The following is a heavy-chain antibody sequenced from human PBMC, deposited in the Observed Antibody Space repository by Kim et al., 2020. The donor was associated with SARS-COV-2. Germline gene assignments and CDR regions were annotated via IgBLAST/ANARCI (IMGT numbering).Heavy chain of an antibody. Sequence: ASVKLSCKAFGYTFTRHGISWVRQAPGQGLEWMGWVSGDKGDTNCAEKIRGRVTLTRDTSTNTAYMELRSLRSDDTALYYCARGSWGEPLFDYWGQGTLLTVSS. CDR3: ARGSWGEPLFDY. CDR2: VSGDKGDT. CDR1: GYTFTRHG. V-gene: IGHV1-18*01. D-gene: IGHD1-26*01. J-gene: IGHJ4*02.